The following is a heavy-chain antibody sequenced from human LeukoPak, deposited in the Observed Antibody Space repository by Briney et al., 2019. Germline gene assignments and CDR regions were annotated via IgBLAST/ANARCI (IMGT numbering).Heavy chain of an antibody. D-gene: IGHD4/OR15-4a*01. CDR2: ISSSGSTI. Sequence: GGSLRLSCAASGFTFSSYEMTWVRETPGKGLEWVSYISSSGSTIYYADSVKGRFTISRDNAKNSLYLQMNSLRAEDTAVYYCARCEGASGAFDIWGQGTMVTVSS. CDR1: GFTFSSYE. J-gene: IGHJ3*02. CDR3: ARCEGASGAFDI. V-gene: IGHV3-48*03.